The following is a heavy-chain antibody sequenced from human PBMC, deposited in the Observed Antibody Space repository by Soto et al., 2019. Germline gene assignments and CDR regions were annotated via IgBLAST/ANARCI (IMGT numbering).Heavy chain of an antibody. V-gene: IGHV4-59*01. CDR2: IYYSGST. D-gene: IGHD4-17*01. Sequence: PSETLSLTCXVSGGSISSYYWSWIRQPPGKGLEWIGYIYYSGSTNYNPSLKSRVTISVDTSKNQFSLKLSSVTAADTAVYYCARGRGDDHGDYSGWFDPWGQGTLVTVSS. CDR3: ARGRGDDHGDYSGWFDP. CDR1: GGSISSYY. J-gene: IGHJ5*02.